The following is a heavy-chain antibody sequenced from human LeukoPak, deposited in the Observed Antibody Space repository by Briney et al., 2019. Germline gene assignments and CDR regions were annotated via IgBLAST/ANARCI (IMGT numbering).Heavy chain of an antibody. D-gene: IGHD3-9*01. CDR1: GGSISSYY. Sequence: SETLSLTCTVSGGSISSYYWSWIRQPPGKGLEWIGYISYSGSTNYNPSLKSRVTISIDTSKNQFSLKLRPVTAADTAIYYCARQGYDVLTGYIDAFDIWAKGQWSPSLQ. CDR3: ARQGYDVLTGYIDAFDI. J-gene: IGHJ3*02. V-gene: IGHV4-59*08. CDR2: ISYSGST.